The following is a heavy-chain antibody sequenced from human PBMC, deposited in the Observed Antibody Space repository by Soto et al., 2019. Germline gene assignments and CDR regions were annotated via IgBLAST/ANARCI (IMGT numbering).Heavy chain of an antibody. J-gene: IGHJ6*02. D-gene: IGHD3-9*01. Sequence: GASVKVSCTVSGYTLTELSMHWVRQAPGKGLEWMGGFDPEDGETIYAQKFQGRVTMTEDTSTDTAYMELSSLRSEDTAVYYCETDYDILTGYRYYYGMDVWGQGATVTVSS. CDR1: GYTLTELS. V-gene: IGHV1-24*01. CDR2: FDPEDGET. CDR3: ETDYDILTGYRYYYGMDV.